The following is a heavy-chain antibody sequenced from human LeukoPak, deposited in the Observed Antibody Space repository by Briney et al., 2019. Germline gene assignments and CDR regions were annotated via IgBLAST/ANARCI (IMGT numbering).Heavy chain of an antibody. D-gene: IGHD2-15*01. J-gene: IGHJ4*02. CDR3: AKDSGRYCSGGSCLDVDY. Sequence: PGGSLRLSCAASGFTFSSYGMHWVRQAPGKGLEWVAFISYDGSNKYYADSVKGRFTISRDNSKNTLYLQMNSLRAEDTAVYYCAKDSGRYCSGGSCLDVDYWGQGTLVTVSS. CDR2: ISYDGSNK. V-gene: IGHV3-30*18. CDR1: GFTFSSYG.